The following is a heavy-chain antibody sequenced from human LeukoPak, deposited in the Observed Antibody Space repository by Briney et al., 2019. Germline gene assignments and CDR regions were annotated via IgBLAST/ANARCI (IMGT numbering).Heavy chain of an antibody. Sequence: GGSLRLSCAASGFISRSYSMNWVRQAPGKGLEWVSFISSSSTYIYYADSVRGRFTISRDNAKNSLYLQMNSLRAEDTAVYYCARDTTLFDPYYYYMDVWGKGTTVTVSS. CDR1: GFISRSYS. J-gene: IGHJ6*03. V-gene: IGHV3-21*01. CDR3: ARDTTLFDPYYYYMDV. CDR2: ISSSSTYI. D-gene: IGHD3-9*01.